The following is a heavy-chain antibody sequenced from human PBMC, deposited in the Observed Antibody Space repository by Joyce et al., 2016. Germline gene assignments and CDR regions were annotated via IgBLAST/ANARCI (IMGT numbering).Heavy chain of an antibody. CDR2: ISSSSSTI. V-gene: IGHV3-48*04. CDR3: ARERDYGDYPDAFDI. J-gene: IGHJ3*02. Sequence: EVQLVESGGGLVQPGGSLRLSCAVSGFTFSNYCMNWVRQAPGKGLEWVSYISSSSSTIYYADSVKGRFIVSRDSAKKSLYLQMNSLRAEDTAVYYCARERDYGDYPDAFDIWGQGTMVTVSS. CDR1: GFTFSNYC. D-gene: IGHD4-17*01.